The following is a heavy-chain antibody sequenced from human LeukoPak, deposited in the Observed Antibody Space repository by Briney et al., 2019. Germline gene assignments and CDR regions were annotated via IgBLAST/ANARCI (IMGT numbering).Heavy chain of an antibody. D-gene: IGHD1-26*01. V-gene: IGHV1-3*01. CDR3: ARAERLLRDAFDI. J-gene: IGHJ3*02. CDR2: INAGNGNT. CDR1: GYTFTSYA. Sequence: ASVKVSCKASGYTFTSYAMHWVRQAPGQWLEWMGWINAGNGNTKYSQKFQGRVTITRDTSASTAYMELSSLRSEDTAVYYCARAERLLRDAFDIWGQGTMVTVSS.